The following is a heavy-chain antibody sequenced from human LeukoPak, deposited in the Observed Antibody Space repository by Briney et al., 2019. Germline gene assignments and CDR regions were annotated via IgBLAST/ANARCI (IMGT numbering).Heavy chain of an antibody. CDR2: IYPGDSDT. D-gene: IGHD3-16*02. J-gene: IGHJ4*02. Sequence: PGESLRISCKGSGYSFTSYWIGWVRQMPGKGLEWMGIIYPGDSDTRYSPSFQGQVTISADKSISTAYLQWSSLKASDTAMYYCARRRSYDYVWGSYRYYFDYWGQGTLVTVSS. CDR3: ARRRSYDYVWGSYRYYFDY. CDR1: GYSFTSYW. V-gene: IGHV5-51*01.